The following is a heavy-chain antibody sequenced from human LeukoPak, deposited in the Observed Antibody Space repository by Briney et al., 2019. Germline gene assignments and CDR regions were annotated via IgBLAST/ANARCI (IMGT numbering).Heavy chain of an antibody. V-gene: IGHV3-74*01. J-gene: IGHJ2*01. Sequence: GGSLRLSCVASGFTFSSYAMHWVRQPPGKGLVWVSRIRYDGIVTNYADSVEGRFTISRDNAKNTVHLQMNSLRDDDTAVYYCARTNPADFNLWGRGTLVTVSS. CDR2: IRYDGIVT. CDR3: ARTNPADFNL. CDR1: GFTFSSYA. D-gene: IGHD1-14*01.